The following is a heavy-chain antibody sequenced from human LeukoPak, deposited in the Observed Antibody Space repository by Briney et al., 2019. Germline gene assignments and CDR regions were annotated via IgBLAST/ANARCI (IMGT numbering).Heavy chain of an antibody. V-gene: IGHV4-59*12. CDR1: GGSISSYY. CDR2: IYYSGST. D-gene: IGHD6-6*01. Sequence: SETLSLTCTVSGGSISSYYWSWIRQPPGKGLEWIGYIYYSGSTNYNPSLKSRVTISVDTSKNQFSLKLSSVTAADTAVYYCARAVMIAARPLKYNWFDPWGQGTLVTVSS. J-gene: IGHJ5*02. CDR3: ARAVMIAARPLKYNWFDP.